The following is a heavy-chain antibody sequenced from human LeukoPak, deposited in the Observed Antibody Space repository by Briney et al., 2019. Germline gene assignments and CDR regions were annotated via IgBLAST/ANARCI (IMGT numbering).Heavy chain of an antibody. V-gene: IGHV1-2*02. CDR3: ARGPYWSGYSY. Sequence: ASVKVSCKTSGYTFTDYYIHWVRQAPGQGPEWMGWINTNSGGTNYAQKFQGRITLTRDTSISTVYMELNRLRSDDMAVYYCARGPYWSGYSYWGQGTLVTVSS. CDR2: INTNSGGT. D-gene: IGHD3-3*01. J-gene: IGHJ4*02. CDR1: GYTFTDYY.